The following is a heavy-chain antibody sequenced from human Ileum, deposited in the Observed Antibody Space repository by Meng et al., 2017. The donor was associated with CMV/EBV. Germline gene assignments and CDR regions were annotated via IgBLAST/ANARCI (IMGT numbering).Heavy chain of an antibody. V-gene: IGHV2-5*02. CDR2: IYWDDDK. CDR1: SLSTRGVG. J-gene: IGHJ5*02. CDR3: AQSKPPGYNYGNNCFGP. Sequence: SLSTRGVGGGLSRQRPGKALEWLAVIYWDDDKRYSPSLKNRLTITKDTSKNQVVLTMTNMDPVDTGTYYCAQSKPPGYNYGNNCFGPWGQGTLVTVSS. D-gene: IGHD5-18*01.